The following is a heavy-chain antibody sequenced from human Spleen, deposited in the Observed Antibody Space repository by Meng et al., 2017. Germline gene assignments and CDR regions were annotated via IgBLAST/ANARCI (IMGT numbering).Heavy chain of an antibody. V-gene: IGHV4-34*01. CDR3: ARGPTTMAHDFDY. CDR1: GGSFSDYY. Sequence: QLQASGPRLVKPYTTLSLSCVVSGGSFSDYYWSWIRQPPGKGLEWIGEINHSGSTNYNPSLESRATISVDTSQNNLSLKLSSVTAADSAVYYCARGPTTMAHDFDYWGQGTLVTVSS. J-gene: IGHJ4*02. CDR2: INHSGST. D-gene: IGHD4-11*01.